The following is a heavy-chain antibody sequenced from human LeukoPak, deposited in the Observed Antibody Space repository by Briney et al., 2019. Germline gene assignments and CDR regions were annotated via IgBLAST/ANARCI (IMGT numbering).Heavy chain of an antibody. CDR1: GGSITSYTN. Sequence: SETLSLTCTVSGGSITSYTNWNWIRQPAGKGLEWIGRIYPSGNTNYNPSLKSRVTMSIDTSKSQFSLTMISVTAADTAVYYCSRDHSSGYFPRRAFDIWGQGTIITVSS. CDR2: IYPSGNT. V-gene: IGHV4-4*07. D-gene: IGHD6-19*01. CDR3: SRDHSSGYFPRRAFDI. J-gene: IGHJ3*02.